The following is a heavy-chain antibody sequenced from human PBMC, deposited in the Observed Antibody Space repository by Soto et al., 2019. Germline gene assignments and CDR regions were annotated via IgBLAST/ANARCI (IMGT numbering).Heavy chain of an antibody. Sequence: EVQLVESGGGLVQPGGSLRLSCAASGFTFNTSWMTWVRQAPGKGLEWVANIKQDGTEKYYVDSVKGRFTISRDNAKNSVYLQMNSLRAEYTAVYHCVSESISSWGQGTLVTVSS. J-gene: IGHJ5*02. CDR1: GFTFNTSW. D-gene: IGHD6-6*01. CDR3: VSESISS. V-gene: IGHV3-7*01. CDR2: IKQDGTEK.